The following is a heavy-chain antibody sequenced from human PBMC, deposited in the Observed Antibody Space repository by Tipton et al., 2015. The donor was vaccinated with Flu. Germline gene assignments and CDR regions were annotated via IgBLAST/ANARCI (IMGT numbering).Heavy chain of an antibody. CDR2: ISTSSSSI. CDR1: GFTFSDHY. D-gene: IGHD5-18*01. CDR3: ARDLSGYSYGYGMDV. Sequence: SLRLSCVASGFTFSDHYMSWLRQAPGKGLEWLSYISTSSSSIYYADSVKGRFSISRDNAKNSVYLQMNSLRDEDTAVYYCARDLSGYSYGYGMDVWGQGTTVTVSS. V-gene: IGHV3-11*01. J-gene: IGHJ6*02.